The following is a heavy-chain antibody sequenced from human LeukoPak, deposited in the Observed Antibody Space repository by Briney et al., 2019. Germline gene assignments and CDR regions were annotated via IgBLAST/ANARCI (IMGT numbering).Heavy chain of an antibody. D-gene: IGHD4-23*01. V-gene: IGHV4-61*02. CDR3: ARDGLYDYGGIGDYYYYYMDV. CDR1: GGSISSGSYY. Sequence: TSQTLSLTCTVSGGSISSGSYYWSWIQQPAGKGLEWIGRIYTSGSTNYNPSLKSRVTISVDTSKNQFSLKLSSATAADTAVYYCARDGLYDYGGIGDYYYYYMDVWGKGTTVTVSS. CDR2: IYTSGST. J-gene: IGHJ6*03.